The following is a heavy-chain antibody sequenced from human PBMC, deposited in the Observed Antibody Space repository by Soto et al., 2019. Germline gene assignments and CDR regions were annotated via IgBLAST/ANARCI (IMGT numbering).Heavy chain of an antibody. V-gene: IGHV4-34*01. CDR2: INHSGST. D-gene: IGHD4-4*01. Sequence: SWTLSLTCAVYGGSVRGSYWSGIRQPPGKGLEWIGEINHSGSTNYNPSLKSRVTISVDTSKNQFSLKLSSVTAADTAVYYCTRGKRVYSNYVVTFDYWGQGTLVTVSS. CDR3: TRGKRVYSNYVVTFDY. CDR1: GGSVRGSY. J-gene: IGHJ4*02.